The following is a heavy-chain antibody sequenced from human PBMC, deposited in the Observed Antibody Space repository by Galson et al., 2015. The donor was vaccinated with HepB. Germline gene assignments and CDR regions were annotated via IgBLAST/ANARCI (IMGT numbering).Heavy chain of an antibody. V-gene: IGHV1-3*01. D-gene: IGHD3-3*01. CDR2: INAGNGNT. Sequence: SCKASGYTFTSYAMHWVRQAPGQRLEWMGWINAGNGNTKYSQKFQGRVTITRDTSASTAYMELSSLRSEDTAVYYCATEEYDFWSGYSYWGQGTLVTVSS. J-gene: IGHJ4*02. CDR1: GYTFTSYA. CDR3: ATEEYDFWSGYSY.